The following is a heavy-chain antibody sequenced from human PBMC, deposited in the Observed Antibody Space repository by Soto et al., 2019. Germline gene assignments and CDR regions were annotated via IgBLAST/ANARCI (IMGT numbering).Heavy chain of an antibody. CDR3: ERDQSPRYYYESSGSYSLGY. CDR2: IYHSAST. D-gene: IGHD3-22*01. J-gene: IGHJ4*02. Sequence: SETLSLTCAVSGGSISSSNCWSWVRQPPGKGLEWIGEIYHSASTNYNPSLKSRVTISVDKSKNQFSLKLSSVTAADTAVYYFERDQSPRYYYESSGSYSLGYCGQGTLVTVSS. V-gene: IGHV4-4*02. CDR1: GGSISSSNC.